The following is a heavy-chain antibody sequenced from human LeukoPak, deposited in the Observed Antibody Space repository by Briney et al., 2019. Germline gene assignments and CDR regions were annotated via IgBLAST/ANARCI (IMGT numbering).Heavy chain of an antibody. D-gene: IGHD3-22*01. J-gene: IGHJ4*02. CDR1: RFTFSNYW. CDR3: ARADTYDSSGIDY. CDR2: ISSSDSAK. Sequence: GGSLRLSCAASRFTFSNYWMNWVRQAPGKGLEWVSYISSSDSAKYYADSVKGRFTISRDNAKNSLYLQMNSLRAEDTAVYYCARADTYDSSGIDYWGQGILVTV. V-gene: IGHV3-48*04.